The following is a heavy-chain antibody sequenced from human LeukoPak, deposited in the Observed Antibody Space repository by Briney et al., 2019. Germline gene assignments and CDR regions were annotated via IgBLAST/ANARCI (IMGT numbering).Heavy chain of an antibody. V-gene: IGHV3-64D*09. CDR1: GFTFSAYA. D-gene: IGHD5-24*01. J-gene: IGHJ4*02. CDR3: VKDRWVDY. Sequence: PGGSLRLSCSVSGFTFSAYAMHWVRQAPGRGLQYVSSISSNGAKTYYADSVKGRFTISRDNSKNTLYLQMSSLRLEDTAVYYCVKDRWVDYWGQGTMLSVSS. CDR2: ISSNGAKT.